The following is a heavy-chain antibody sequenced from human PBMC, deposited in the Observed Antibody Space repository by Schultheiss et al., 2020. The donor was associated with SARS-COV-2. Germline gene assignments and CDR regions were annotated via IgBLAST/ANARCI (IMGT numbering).Heavy chain of an antibody. V-gene: IGHV4-59*04. CDR3: ARHAYYYDSSGYHLFDY. D-gene: IGHD3-22*01. J-gene: IGHJ4*02. Sequence: SQTLSLTCTVSGGSISSYYWSWIRQPAGKGLEWIGYIYYSGSTYYNPSLKSRVTISVDTSKNQFSLKLSSVTAADTAVYYCARHAYYYDSSGYHLFDYWGQGTLVTVSS. CDR2: IYYSGST. CDR1: GGSISSYY.